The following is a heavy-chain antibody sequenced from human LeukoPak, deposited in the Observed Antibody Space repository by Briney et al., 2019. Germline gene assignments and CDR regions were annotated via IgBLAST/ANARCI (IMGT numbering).Heavy chain of an antibody. CDR1: GFTFSSYA. J-gene: IGHJ4*02. D-gene: IGHD6-13*01. V-gene: IGHV3-7*01. CDR2: IKQDGGEK. CDR3: AREMYSSSWYPYFDS. Sequence: PGGSLRLSCAASGFTFSSYAMSWVRQAPGKGLEWVANIKQDGGEKYYVDSVKGRFTISRDNAKNSLYLQMNSLRAEDTAVYYCAREMYSSSWYPYFDSWGQGTLVTVSS.